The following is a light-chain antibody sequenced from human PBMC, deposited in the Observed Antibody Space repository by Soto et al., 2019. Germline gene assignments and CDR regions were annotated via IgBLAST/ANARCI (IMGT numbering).Light chain of an antibody. CDR1: QSVSSY. V-gene: IGKV3-20*01. CDR3: QQYGSSPIT. Sequence: EIVLTQSPATLSLSPGERATLSCRASQSVSSYLAWYQQKPGQAPRLLIYDASNRATGIPDRFSGSGSGTDFTLTISRLEPEDLAVYYCQQYGSSPITFGQGTRLEIK. J-gene: IGKJ5*01. CDR2: DAS.